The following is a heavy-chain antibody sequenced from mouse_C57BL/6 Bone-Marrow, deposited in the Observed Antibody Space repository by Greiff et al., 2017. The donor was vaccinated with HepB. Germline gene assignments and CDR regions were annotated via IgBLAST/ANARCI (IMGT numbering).Heavy chain of an antibody. J-gene: IGHJ2*01. Sequence: VQLQQPGAELVMPGASVKLSCKASGYTFTSYWMHWVKQRPGQGLEWIGEIDPSDSYTNYNQKFKGKSTLTVDKSSSTAYMQLSSLTSEDSPVYYCARERIYYYGSSYYFDYWGQGTTLTVSS. CDR2: IDPSDSYT. CDR1: GYTFTSYW. CDR3: ARERIYYYGSSYYFDY. V-gene: IGHV1-69*01. D-gene: IGHD1-1*01.